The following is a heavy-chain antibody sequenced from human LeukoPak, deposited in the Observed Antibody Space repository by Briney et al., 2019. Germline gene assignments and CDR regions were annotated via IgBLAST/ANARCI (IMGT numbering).Heavy chain of an antibody. CDR3: ARDKEGGANFGF. CDR2: IYSDGSA. D-gene: IGHD2-21*01. CDR1: GFTVSSNY. Sequence: PGGSLRLSCAASGFTVSSNYMSWVRQGPGKGLEWVAVIYSDGSAYYADSLHGRFTISRDNSKNTVYLQMNSLRVEDTAVYYCARDKEGGANFGFWGQGTLVTVSS. J-gene: IGHJ4*02. V-gene: IGHV3-53*01.